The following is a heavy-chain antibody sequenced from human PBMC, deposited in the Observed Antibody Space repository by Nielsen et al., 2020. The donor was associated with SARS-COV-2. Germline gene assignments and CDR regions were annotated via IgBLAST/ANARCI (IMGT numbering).Heavy chain of an antibody. Sequence: SLKISCAASGFTFSSYWMHWVRQAPGKGLEWVSGISWNSGSIGYADSVKGRFTISRDNAKNSLYLQMNSLRAEDTALYYCAKDKRAVAGPFDYWGQGTLVTVSS. CDR3: AKDKRAVAGPFDY. J-gene: IGHJ4*02. D-gene: IGHD6-19*01. CDR1: GFTFSSYW. CDR2: ISWNSGSI. V-gene: IGHV3-9*01.